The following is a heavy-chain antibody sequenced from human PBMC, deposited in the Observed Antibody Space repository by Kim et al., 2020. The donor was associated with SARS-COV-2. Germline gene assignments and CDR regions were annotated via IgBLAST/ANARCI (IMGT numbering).Heavy chain of an antibody. J-gene: IGHJ5*02. V-gene: IGHV4-4*02. CDR2: IYHSGST. CDR3: ARAFDYYGSGSYGARKRGWFDP. Sequence: SETLSLTCAVSGGPISSSNWWSWVRQPPGKGLEWIGEIYHSGSTNYNPSLKSRVTISVDKSKNQFSLKLSSVTAADTAVYYCARAFDYYGSGSYGARKRGWFDPWGQGTLVTVSS. D-gene: IGHD3-10*01. CDR1: GGPISSSNW.